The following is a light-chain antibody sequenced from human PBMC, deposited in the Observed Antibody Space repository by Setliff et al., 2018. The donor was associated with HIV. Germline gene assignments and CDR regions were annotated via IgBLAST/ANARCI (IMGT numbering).Light chain of an antibody. CDR2: EVS. J-gene: IGLJ1*01. Sequence: ALTQPPSVSGSPGQSVTISCTGTISDVGTYDRVSWYQQPPGTAPKLMIYEVSNRPSGVPDRFSGSKSGNTASLIISGLQAEDEADYYCFSFTSSSTYVFGPGTKVTV. CDR1: ISDVGTYDR. CDR3: FSFTSSSTYV. V-gene: IGLV2-18*02.